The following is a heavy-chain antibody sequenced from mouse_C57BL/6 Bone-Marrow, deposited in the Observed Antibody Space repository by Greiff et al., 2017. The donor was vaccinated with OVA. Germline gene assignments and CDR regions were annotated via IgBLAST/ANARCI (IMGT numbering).Heavy chain of an antibody. CDR1: GFSLTSYG. J-gene: IGHJ4*01. CDR2: IWSGGST. Sequence: VLLVESGPGLVQPSQSLSITCTVSGFSLTSYGVHWVRQSPGKGLEWLGVIWSGGSTDYNAAFISRLSISKDNSKSQVFFKMNSLQADDTATYYCAGRAPWDYAMDYWGQGTSVTVSS. D-gene: IGHD4-1*01. V-gene: IGHV2-2*01. CDR3: AGRAPWDYAMDY.